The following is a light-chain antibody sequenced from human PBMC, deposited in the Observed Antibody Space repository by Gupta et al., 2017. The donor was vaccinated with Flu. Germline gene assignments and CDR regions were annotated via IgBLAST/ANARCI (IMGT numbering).Light chain of an antibody. V-gene: IGLV2-8*01. J-gene: IGLJ2*01. Sequence: QSALTQHPSASGSPGQSVTISCPGTSSDVGGYNYVSWYQQHPGKAPKLMIYVVSKRPSGVPDRFSGSKSGNTASLTVSGLQAEDEADYYCSSYAGSNTVVFGGGNKLSVL. CDR2: VVS. CDR3: SSYAGSNTVV. CDR1: SSDVGGYNY.